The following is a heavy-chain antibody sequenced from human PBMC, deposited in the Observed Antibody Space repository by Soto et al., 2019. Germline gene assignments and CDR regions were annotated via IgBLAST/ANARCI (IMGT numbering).Heavy chain of an antibody. CDR1: EFTFSRYA. Sequence: PGVSLRLSCAASEFTFSRYAMSWVRRAPGKGLEWVSAISGSGGSTYYADSVKGRFTISRDNSKNTLYLQVNSLRAEDTAVYYCAKDFATNATTTEIDTFGQQTVVPVSS. CDR3: AKDFATNATTTEIDT. J-gene: IGHJ5*02. CDR2: ISGSGGST. V-gene: IGHV3-23*01. D-gene: IGHD2-8*01.